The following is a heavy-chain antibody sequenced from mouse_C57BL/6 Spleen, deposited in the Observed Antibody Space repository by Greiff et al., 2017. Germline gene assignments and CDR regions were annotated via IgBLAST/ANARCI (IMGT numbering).Heavy chain of an antibody. Sequence: VQLQQSGTELVKPGASVKLSCKASGYTFTSFWMHWVKQRPGQGLEWIGNINPSNGGTNYNEKFKGKATLTVDKSSSTAYMQLSSLTSEDSAVYYCARSYYYGSSYEWFAYWGQGTLVTVAA. J-gene: IGHJ3*01. D-gene: IGHD1-1*01. CDR2: INPSNGGT. CDR1: GYTFTSFW. CDR3: ARSYYYGSSYEWFAY. V-gene: IGHV1-53*01.